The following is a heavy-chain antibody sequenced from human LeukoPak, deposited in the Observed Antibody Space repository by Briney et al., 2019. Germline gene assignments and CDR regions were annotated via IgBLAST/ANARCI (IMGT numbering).Heavy chain of an antibody. V-gene: IGHV3-23*01. CDR1: GFTFSSYV. Sequence: PGGSLRLSCAASGFTFSSYVMSWVHQAPGKGLDWVSSISGSHGSTYYADSVKGRFTISRDNSKNTLYLQMNSLRAEDTAVYYCAKDTKFDPWGQGTLVTVSS. J-gene: IGHJ5*02. CDR2: ISGSHGST. D-gene: IGHD3-3*01. CDR3: AKDTKFDP.